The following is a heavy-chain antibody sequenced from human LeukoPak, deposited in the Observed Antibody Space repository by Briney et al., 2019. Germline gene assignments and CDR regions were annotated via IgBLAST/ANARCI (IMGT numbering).Heavy chain of an antibody. V-gene: IGHV3-23*01. Sequence: GGSLRLSCAACAFTFSSYPMTGVPRAPGKGLEWVSGTRGSGGRTYYADSVKGRFTISRDNSKNTLYLEMNSLRAEDTAVYYCAKDFFPDYWGQGTLVTVSS. CDR3: AKDFFPDY. CDR2: TRGSGGRT. D-gene: IGHD3-3*01. CDR1: AFTFSSYP. J-gene: IGHJ4*02.